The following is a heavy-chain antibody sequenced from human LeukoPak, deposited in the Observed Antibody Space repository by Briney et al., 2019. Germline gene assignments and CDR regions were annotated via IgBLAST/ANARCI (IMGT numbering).Heavy chain of an antibody. Sequence: SQTLSLTCVISGDSVSSKSTAWNWIRQSPSRGLEWLGRTYYRSKWYNGYAVSVKSRITINPDTSKNQFSLQLNSVTPEDTAVYYCASSGSYRFDYWGQGTLVTVSS. CDR2: TYYRSKWYN. CDR1: GDSVSSKSTA. D-gene: IGHD1-26*01. J-gene: IGHJ4*02. CDR3: ASSGSYRFDY. V-gene: IGHV6-1*01.